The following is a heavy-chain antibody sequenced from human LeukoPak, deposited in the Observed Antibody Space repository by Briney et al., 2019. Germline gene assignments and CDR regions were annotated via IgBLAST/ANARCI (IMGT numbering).Heavy chain of an antibody. V-gene: IGHV1-3*01. CDR2: INGDNGNT. CDR3: ARTGSSRWHGDHYYFDY. J-gene: IGHJ4*02. D-gene: IGHD6-13*01. CDR1: GYTITSYA. Sequence: ASVKVSCKASGYTITSYAIHWVRQAPGQRLEWMGWINGDNGNTKYSQKFQGRVTITGDASASTAYMELSSLRSEDTAVFYCARTGSSRWHGDHYYFDYWGQGTLVTVPS.